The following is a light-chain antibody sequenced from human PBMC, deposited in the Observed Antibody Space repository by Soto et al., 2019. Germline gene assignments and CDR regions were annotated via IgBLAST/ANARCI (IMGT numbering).Light chain of an antibody. Sequence: QSVLTQPPSASGTPGQTLTISCSGRSSNIGSNYVYWYQQLPGTAPRLLMYRADQRPSGVPDRFSGSKSGTSASLAISGLRSEDEADYYCAAWDDIVSGLVFGGGTKVTVL. J-gene: IGLJ2*01. V-gene: IGLV1-47*01. CDR2: RAD. CDR1: SSNIGSNY. CDR3: AAWDDIVSGLV.